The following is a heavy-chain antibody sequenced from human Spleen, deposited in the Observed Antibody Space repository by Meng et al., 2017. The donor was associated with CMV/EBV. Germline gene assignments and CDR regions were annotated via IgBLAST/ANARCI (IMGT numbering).Heavy chain of an antibody. V-gene: IGHV3-23*01. CDR1: GFTFRNYA. D-gene: IGHD6-25*01. CDR2: ITGSGGDT. J-gene: IGHJ4*02. CDR3: VKGSAASRPYYFDS. Sequence: ASGFTFRNYAMSWVRQAPGKGLEWFSAITGSGGDTYHADYVKGRFTISRDNSENTLYLQMNSLRDEDTALYYCVKGSAASRPYYFDSWGQGTLVTVSS.